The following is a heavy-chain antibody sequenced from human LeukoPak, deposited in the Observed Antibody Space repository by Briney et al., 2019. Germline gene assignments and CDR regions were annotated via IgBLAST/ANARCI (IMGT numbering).Heavy chain of an antibody. J-gene: IGHJ5*02. CDR3: ARGVYDSSGYYYP. Sequence: NSGGSLRLSCAASGFTFSSYSMNWVRQAPGKGLEWVSSISSSSSSYIYYADSVKGRFTISRDNAKNSLYLQMSSLRAEDTAVYYCARGVYDSSGYYYPWGQGTLVTVSS. CDR1: GFTFSSYS. V-gene: IGHV3-21*01. CDR2: ISSSSSSYI. D-gene: IGHD3-22*01.